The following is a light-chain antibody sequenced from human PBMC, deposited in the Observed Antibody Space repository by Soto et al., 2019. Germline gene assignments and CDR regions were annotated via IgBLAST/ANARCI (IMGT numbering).Light chain of an antibody. V-gene: IGKV1D-16*01. CDR3: QHYNSYSEA. CDR1: QGIGSW. Sequence: DIQMTQSPSSVSASVGDRVTITCRASQGIGSWLAWYQQKPGKAPKLLIYTASTLQSGVPSRFSGSGSGTEFTLTISSLQPDDFATYYCQHYNSYSEAFGQGTKVDI. J-gene: IGKJ1*01. CDR2: TAS.